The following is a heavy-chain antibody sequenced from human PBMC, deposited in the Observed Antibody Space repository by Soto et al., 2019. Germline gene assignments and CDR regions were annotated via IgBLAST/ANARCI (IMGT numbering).Heavy chain of an antibody. Sequence: GGSLRLSCAASGFTFSSYGMHWVRQAPGKGLEWVAVIWYDGSNKYYADSVKGRFTISRDNSKNTLYLQMNSLRAEDTAVYYCARDSKGLRYFDYWGQGTLVTVSS. CDR2: IWYDGSNK. J-gene: IGHJ4*02. CDR3: ARDSKGLRYFDY. V-gene: IGHV3-33*01. CDR1: GFTFSSYG.